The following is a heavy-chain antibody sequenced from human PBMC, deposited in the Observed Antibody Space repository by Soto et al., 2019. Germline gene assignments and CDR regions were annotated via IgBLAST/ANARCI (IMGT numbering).Heavy chain of an antibody. CDR2: SIPIFGTA. CDR1: GGTFSSYA. V-gene: IGHV1-69*13. CDR3: AREQGQPQGHYYYMDV. Sequence: ASVKVSCKASGGTFSSYAISWVRQAPGQGLEWMGGSIPIFGTANYAQKFQGRVTITAEESTSTAYMELSSLRSEATAVYYWAREQGQPQGHYYYMDVWGKGTTVTVSS. D-gene: IGHD6-13*01. J-gene: IGHJ6*03.